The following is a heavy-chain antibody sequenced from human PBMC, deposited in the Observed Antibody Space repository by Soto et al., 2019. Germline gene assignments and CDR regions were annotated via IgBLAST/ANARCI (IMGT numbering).Heavy chain of an antibody. CDR3: ARTGGSSLDYYYGMDV. D-gene: IGHD1-26*01. J-gene: IGHJ6*02. CDR1: GYTFTSYY. CDR2: INPSGGST. Sequence: ASVKVSCKASGYTFTSYYMHWVRQAPGQGLEWMGIINPSGGSTSYAQKFQGRVTMTRDTSTSTVYMELSSLRSEDTAVYYCARTGGSSLDYYYGMDVWGQGTMVTVSS. V-gene: IGHV1-46*01.